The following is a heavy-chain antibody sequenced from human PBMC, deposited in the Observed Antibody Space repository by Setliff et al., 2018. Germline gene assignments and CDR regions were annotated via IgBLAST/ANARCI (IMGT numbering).Heavy chain of an antibody. CDR2: IYHNRVT. V-gene: IGHV4-39*07. Sequence: SETLSLTCSVSGDSISSNSHYWGWIRQSPGKGLEWIGNIYHNRVTYDNPSLKSRLTLSLDTSMNPFSLRLTSMTAADTAIYYCARGVLGRLVPFNWFDPWGQGPLVTVSS. CDR3: ARGVLGRLVPFNWFDP. CDR1: GDSISSNSHY. D-gene: IGHD6-25*01. J-gene: IGHJ5*02.